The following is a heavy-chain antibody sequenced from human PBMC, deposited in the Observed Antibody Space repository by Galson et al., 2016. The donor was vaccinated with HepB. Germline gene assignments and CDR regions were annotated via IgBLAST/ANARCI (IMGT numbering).Heavy chain of an antibody. CDR3: ARHGSGSFNYYYYYYMDM. CDR1: GGSISSSSYY. CDR2: IYYSGST. D-gene: IGHD3-10*01. Sequence: ETLSLTCTVSGGSISSSSYYWGWIRQPPGKGLEWIGSIYYSGSTYYNPSLKSRVAISVDTSKNQFSLKLSSVTAADTAVYYCARHGSGSFNYYYYYYMDMWGKGTTVTVSS. J-gene: IGHJ6*03. V-gene: IGHV4-39*01.